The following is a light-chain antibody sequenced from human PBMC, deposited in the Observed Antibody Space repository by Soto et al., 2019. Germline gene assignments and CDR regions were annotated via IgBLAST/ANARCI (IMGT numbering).Light chain of an antibody. CDR2: EVS. J-gene: IGLJ3*02. CDR3: SSYTSRNPRV. CDR1: SSDVGAYNY. V-gene: IGLV2-14*01. Sequence: QSALTQPASVSGSPGQSITISCTGTSSDVGAYNYVSWYQQHPGKAPKLMIYEVSNRPSGVSNRFSGSKSGNTASLTISGLQAEDEADYYCSSYTSRNPRVFGGGTKLTVL.